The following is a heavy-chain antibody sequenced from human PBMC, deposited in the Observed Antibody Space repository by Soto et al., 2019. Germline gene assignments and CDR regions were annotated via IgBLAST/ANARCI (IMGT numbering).Heavy chain of an antibody. D-gene: IGHD6-13*01. CDR3: AKDPGIAAAGNLNRNYYYYYYGMDV. CDR2: ISYDGSNK. V-gene: IGHV3-30*18. Sequence: GGSLRLSCAASGFTFSSYGMHWVRQAPGKGLEWVAVISYDGSNKYYADSVKGRFTISRDNSKNTLYLQMNSLRAEDTAVYYCAKDPGIAAAGNLNRNYYYYYYGMDVWGQGTTVTVSS. CDR1: GFTFSSYG. J-gene: IGHJ6*02.